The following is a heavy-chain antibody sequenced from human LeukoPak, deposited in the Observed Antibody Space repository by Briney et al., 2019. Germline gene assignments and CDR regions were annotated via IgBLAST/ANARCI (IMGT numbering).Heavy chain of an antibody. J-gene: IGHJ4*02. CDR3: ARGPASNTYYYDSSGYYGPYYFDY. CDR1: GFTFSSYA. V-gene: IGHV3-30*04. CDR2: ISYDGSNK. D-gene: IGHD3-22*01. Sequence: GGSLRLSCAASGFTFSSYAMHWVRQAPGKGLEWGAVISYDGSNKYYADSVKGRFTISRDNSKNTLYLQMNSLRAEDTAVYYCARGPASNTYYYDSSGYYGPYYFDYWGQGTLVTVSS.